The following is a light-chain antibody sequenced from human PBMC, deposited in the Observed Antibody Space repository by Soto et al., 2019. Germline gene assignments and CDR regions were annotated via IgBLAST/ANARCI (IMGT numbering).Light chain of an antibody. CDR2: DVS. CDR1: SSDFGAYNY. J-gene: IGLJ3*02. Sequence: QSALTQPASVSGSPGQSITISCTGTSSDFGAYNYVSWYQHHPGKAPKLLIYDVSHRPSGVSNRFSGSKSGNTASLTISGLQAEDEADYYCSSYTSSSTVVFGGGTKLTVL. CDR3: SSYTSSSTVV. V-gene: IGLV2-14*03.